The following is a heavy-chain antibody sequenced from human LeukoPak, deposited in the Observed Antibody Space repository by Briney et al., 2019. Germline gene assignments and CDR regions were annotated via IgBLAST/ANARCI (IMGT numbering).Heavy chain of an antibody. CDR3: ARVATVTTRAPYNWFDP. V-gene: IGHV4-39*07. CDR2: IYYSGSA. CDR1: GGSISSSSYY. J-gene: IGHJ5*02. D-gene: IGHD4-17*01. Sequence: SETLSLTCTVSGGSISSSSYYWGWIRQPPGKGLEWIGSIYYSGSAYYNPSLKSRVTISVDTSKNQFSLKLSSVTAADTAVYYCARVATVTTRAPYNWFDPWGQGTLVTVSS.